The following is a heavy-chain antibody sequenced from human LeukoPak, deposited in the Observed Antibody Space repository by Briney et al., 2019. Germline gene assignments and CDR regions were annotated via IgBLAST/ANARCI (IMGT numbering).Heavy chain of an antibody. Sequence: VASVKVSCKASGYTFTGYYMHWVRQAPGQGLEWVGWINLNSGGTNYAQKSQGRVTMTRDTSLSTAYMELSRLRSDDTAVYYCARAKSDSSSWYDPLSYFDYWGQGTLVTVSS. CDR3: ARAKSDSSSWYDPLSYFDY. CDR1: GYTFTGYY. CDR2: INLNSGGT. D-gene: IGHD6-13*01. J-gene: IGHJ4*02. V-gene: IGHV1-2*02.